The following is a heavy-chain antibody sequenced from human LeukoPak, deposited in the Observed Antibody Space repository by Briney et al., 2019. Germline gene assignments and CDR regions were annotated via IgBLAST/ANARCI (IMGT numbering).Heavy chain of an antibody. V-gene: IGHV2-5*02. J-gene: IGHJ4*02. CDR2: IFWDDDK. CDR3: AHSWGGKLDC. D-gene: IGHD3-10*01. Sequence: SGPTLLQPPPTLTLTFTFSGFSLSTSGVGVGWLRQPPGKALEWLALIFWDDDKRYSPSLKSRLTITKDTPKNQVVLTMTNMDPVDTATYYCAHSWGGKLDCWGQGTLVTVSS. CDR1: GFSLSTSGVG.